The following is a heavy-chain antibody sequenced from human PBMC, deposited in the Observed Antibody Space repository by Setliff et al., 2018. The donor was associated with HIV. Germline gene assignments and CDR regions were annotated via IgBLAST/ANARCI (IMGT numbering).Heavy chain of an antibody. CDR3: ARLRLLYYYYYMDV. Sequence: PSETLSLTCAVYGGSFSGYYWSWIRQPPGKGLEWIGEINHSGSTNYNPSLKSRVTISVDTSKNQFSLKLSSVTAADTAVYYCARLRLLYYYYYMDVWGKGTTVTVS. J-gene: IGHJ6*03. CDR1: GGSFSGYY. V-gene: IGHV4-34*01. CDR2: INHSGST.